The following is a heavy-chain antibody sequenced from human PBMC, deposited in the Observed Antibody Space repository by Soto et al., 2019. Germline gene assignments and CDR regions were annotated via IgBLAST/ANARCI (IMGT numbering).Heavy chain of an antibody. CDR2: ISSNGGST. D-gene: IGHD4-17*01. CDR3: VKSLSMTTHYYYGMDV. V-gene: IGHV3-64D*06. J-gene: IGHJ6*02. CDR1: GFTFSSYA. Sequence: GGSLRLSCSASGFTFSSYAMHWVRQAPGKGLEYVSAISSNGGSTYYADSVKGRFTISRDNSKNTLYLQMSSLRAEDTAVYYCVKSLSMTTHYYYGMDVWGQGPTVTVSS.